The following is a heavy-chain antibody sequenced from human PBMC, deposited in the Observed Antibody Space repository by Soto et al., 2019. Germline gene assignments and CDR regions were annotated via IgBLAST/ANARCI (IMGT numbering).Heavy chain of an antibody. J-gene: IGHJ4*02. CDR3: VRAAGIAAAGSSQGVL. V-gene: IGHV3-30-3*01. D-gene: IGHD6-13*01. Sequence: QVPLVESGGGVVQPGRSLTLSCEASGFAIRNNAIHWVRQAPGKGLEWVAVISFEGSHTYYADSVKGRFTVSRDNSKNTVSLQMDRLTSEDSSLYYCVRAAGIAAAGSSQGVLWGQGTRVTVSS. CDR1: GFAIRNNA. CDR2: ISFEGSHT.